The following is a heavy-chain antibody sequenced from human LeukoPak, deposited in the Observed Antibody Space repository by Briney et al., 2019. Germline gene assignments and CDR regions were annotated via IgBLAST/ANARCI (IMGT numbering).Heavy chain of an antibody. Sequence: GGSLRLSCAASGFTFSSYWMHWVRQAPGKGLVWVSRINSDGSSTSYADSVKGRLTISRDNSKNTLYLQMNSLRAEDTAVYYCAKMGRYYYDSSGYWWGPHFDYWGQGTLVTVSS. CDR3: AKMGRYYYDSSGYWWGPHFDY. CDR1: GFTFSSYW. CDR2: INSDGSST. D-gene: IGHD3-22*01. V-gene: IGHV3-74*01. J-gene: IGHJ4*02.